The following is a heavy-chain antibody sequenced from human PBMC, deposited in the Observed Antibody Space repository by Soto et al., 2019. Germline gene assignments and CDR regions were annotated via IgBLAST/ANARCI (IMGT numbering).Heavy chain of an antibody. CDR1: GFTFSSYG. J-gene: IGHJ4*02. D-gene: IGHD6-6*01. V-gene: IGHV3-30*18. CDR3: AKPLFSSIAARGRPYDY. CDR2: ISYDGSNK. Sequence: QVQLVESGGGVVQPGRSLRLSCAASGFTFSSYGMHWVRQAPGKGLEWVAVISYDGSNKYYADSVKGRFTISRDNSKNTLYLQMNSLRAEDTAVYYCAKPLFSSIAARGRPYDYWGQGTLVTASS.